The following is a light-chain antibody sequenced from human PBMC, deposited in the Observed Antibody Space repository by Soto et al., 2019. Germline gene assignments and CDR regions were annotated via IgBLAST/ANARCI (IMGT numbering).Light chain of an antibody. V-gene: IGKV1-5*03. CDR1: QSISTG. Sequence: DIPMTQSPSTLSASVGDRVTITCRARQSISTGLAWYQQRPGKAPKLLIYKASTLEGGVPSRFSGSGSGTEFTLTISSLHPDDFATYYCQQFKSYSLTFGGGTKVEIK. J-gene: IGKJ4*01. CDR3: QQFKSYSLT. CDR2: KAS.